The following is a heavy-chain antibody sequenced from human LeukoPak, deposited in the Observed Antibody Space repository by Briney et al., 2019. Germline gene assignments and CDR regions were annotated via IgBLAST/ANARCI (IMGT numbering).Heavy chain of an antibody. V-gene: IGHV3-74*01. Sequence: GGSLRLSCAASGFTFSPYWMHWVRQVPGKGLVWVSDINSDGTITHYADSVKGRFTVSRDNAQDMLYLQMNSLRAEDTAVYYCASGTALQDYWGQGTLVTVSS. CDR1: GFTFSPYW. D-gene: IGHD1-7*01. CDR3: ASGTALQDY. CDR2: INSDGTIT. J-gene: IGHJ4*02.